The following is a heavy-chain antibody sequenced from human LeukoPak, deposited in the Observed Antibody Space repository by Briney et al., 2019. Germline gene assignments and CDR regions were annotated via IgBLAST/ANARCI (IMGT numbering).Heavy chain of an antibody. Sequence: PGGSLRLSCAASGFTFSSYSMNWVRQAPGKGLEWVSSISSSSSYIYYADSVKGRFTISRDNAKNSLYLQMNSLRAEDTAVYYCARVVDCSSTSCYTHWYYYMDVWGKGTTVTVSS. J-gene: IGHJ6*03. CDR3: ARVVDCSSTSCYTHWYYYMDV. CDR1: GFTFSSYS. CDR2: ISSSSSYI. D-gene: IGHD2-2*02. V-gene: IGHV3-21*01.